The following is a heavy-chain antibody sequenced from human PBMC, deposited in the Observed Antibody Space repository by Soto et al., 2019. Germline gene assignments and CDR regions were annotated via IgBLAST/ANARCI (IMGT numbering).Heavy chain of an antibody. D-gene: IGHD3-22*01. CDR2: IYHSGST. CDR1: GGSISSSNG. Sequence: LETLSLTCAVSGGSISSSNGCSCVRQPPGKGLEWIGEIYHSGSTNYNPSLKSRVTISVDKSKNQFSLKLSSVTAADTAVYYCARAPDYYDRRNVFDIWGQGTMVTVSS. CDR3: ARAPDYYDRRNVFDI. J-gene: IGHJ3*02. V-gene: IGHV4-4*02.